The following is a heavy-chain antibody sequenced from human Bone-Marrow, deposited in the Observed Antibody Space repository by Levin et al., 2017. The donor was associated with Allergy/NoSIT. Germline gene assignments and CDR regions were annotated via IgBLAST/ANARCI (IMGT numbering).Heavy chain of an antibody. J-gene: IGHJ4*02. CDR1: GFTFDHYA. CDR2: ISWNSGTI. CDR3: AKDVGSGSAGVSWGYSQQSKFYFDF. V-gene: IGHV3-9*01. D-gene: IGHD1-26*01. Sequence: PGGSLRLSCAASGFTFDHYAMHWVRQAPGKGLEWVSGISWNSGTIGYADSVKGRFTISRDNAKNSLYLQMNSLTAEDTAFYYCAKDVGSGSAGVSWGYSQQSKFYFDFWGQGTLVTVSS.